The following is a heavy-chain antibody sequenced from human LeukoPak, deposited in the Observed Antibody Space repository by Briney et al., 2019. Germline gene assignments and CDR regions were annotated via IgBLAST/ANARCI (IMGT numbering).Heavy chain of an antibody. CDR2: INHSGST. D-gene: IGHD5-12*01. CDR3: ARVGESSGYDYFDY. V-gene: IGHV4-34*01. J-gene: IGHJ4*02. CDR1: GGSFSGYY. Sequence: SGTLSLTCAVYGGSFSGYYWSWIRQPPGKGLEWIGEINHSGSTNYNPSLKSRVTISVDTSKNQFSLKLSSVTAADTAVYYCARVGESSGYDYFDYWGQGTLVTVSS.